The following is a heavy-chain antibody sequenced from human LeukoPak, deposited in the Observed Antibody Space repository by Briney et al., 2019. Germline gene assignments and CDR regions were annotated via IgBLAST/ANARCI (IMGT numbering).Heavy chain of an antibody. J-gene: IGHJ4*02. V-gene: IGHV1-8*01. Sequence: VXXSXKASGYTFTSYDINXVRQATGQGLXWMGWMNPNSGNTGYAQKFQGRVTMTRNTSISTAYMELSSLRSEDTAVYYCARGWYYYDSSGYYSSRDYWGQGTLVTVSS. CDR3: ARGWYYYDSSGYYSSRDY. CDR2: MNPNSGNT. D-gene: IGHD3-22*01. CDR1: GYTFTSYD.